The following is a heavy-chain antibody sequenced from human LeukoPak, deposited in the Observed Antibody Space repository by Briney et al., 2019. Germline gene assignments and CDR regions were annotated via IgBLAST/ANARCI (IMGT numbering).Heavy chain of an antibody. J-gene: IGHJ4*02. D-gene: IGHD3-22*01. CDR3: AKDLTYYYDSSGYYTFDY. CDR1: GFTFSTYW. V-gene: IGHV3-30*02. CDR2: IRYDGSNK. Sequence: GGTLRLSCAASGFTFSTYWVHWVRQAPGKGLVWVAFIRYDGSNKYYADSVKGRFTISRDNSKNTLYLQMNSLRAEDTAVYYCAKDLTYYYDSSGYYTFDYWGQGTLVTVSS.